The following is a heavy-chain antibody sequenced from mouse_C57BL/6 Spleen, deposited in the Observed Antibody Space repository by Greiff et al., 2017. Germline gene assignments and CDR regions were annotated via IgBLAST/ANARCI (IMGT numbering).Heavy chain of an antibody. CDR2: IFPGSGST. CDR3: ARRYYGSSRAMDY. J-gene: IGHJ4*01. CDR1: GYTFTDYY. D-gene: IGHD1-1*01. V-gene: IGHV1-75*01. Sequence: VKLQESGPELVKPGASVKISCKASGYTFTDYYINWVKQRPGQGLEWIGWIFPGSGSTYYNEKFKGKATLTVDKSSSTAYMLLSSLTSEDSAVYFCARRYYGSSRAMDYWGQGTSVTVAS.